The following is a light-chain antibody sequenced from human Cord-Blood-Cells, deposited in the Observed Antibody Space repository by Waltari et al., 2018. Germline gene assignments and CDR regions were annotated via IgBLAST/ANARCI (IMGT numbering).Light chain of an antibody. V-gene: IGLV2-11*01. J-gene: IGLJ3*02. CDR1: SSDVGGSNY. CDR2: DGR. CDR3: CSYAGSYTLV. Sequence: QSALTQPRSVSGSPGQPVTISCTGTSSDVGGSNYVSWYQQHPGKAPKLMIYDGRKRPSGVPDRFSGSKSGNPASLTISGLQAEDEADYYCCSYAGSYTLVFGGGTKLTVL.